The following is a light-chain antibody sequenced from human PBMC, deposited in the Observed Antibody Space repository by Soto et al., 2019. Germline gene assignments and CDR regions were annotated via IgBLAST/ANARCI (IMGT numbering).Light chain of an antibody. CDR1: SSDVGSSNR. Sequence: QSALTQPPSVSGSPGQSVIISCTGTSSDVGSSNRVSWYQQPPGTAPKLVIYEVSNRPSGVPDRFSGSKSGSTASLTISGLQPEDEADYYCTLYRSSSTLVFGGGTKVNVL. J-gene: IGLJ2*01. V-gene: IGLV2-18*01. CDR3: TLYRSSSTLV. CDR2: EVS.